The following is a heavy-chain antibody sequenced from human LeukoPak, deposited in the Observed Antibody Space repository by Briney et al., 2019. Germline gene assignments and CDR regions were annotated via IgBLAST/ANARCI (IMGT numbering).Heavy chain of an antibody. CDR1: GFTFRSYA. Sequence: GGSLRLSCAASGFTFRSYAMHWVRQAPGTGLEWVSFISYDGNNQYYADSVKGRFTISRDNSKNTLYLQMNSLRAEDTAVYYCAKQSRSSGWYPIDYWGQGTLVTVSS. CDR2: ISYDGNNQ. CDR3: AKQSRSSGWYPIDY. D-gene: IGHD6-19*01. J-gene: IGHJ4*02. V-gene: IGHV3-30*04.